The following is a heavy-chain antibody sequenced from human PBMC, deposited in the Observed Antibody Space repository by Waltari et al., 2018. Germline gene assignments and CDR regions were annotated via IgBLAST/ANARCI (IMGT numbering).Heavy chain of an antibody. J-gene: IGHJ4*02. D-gene: IGHD6-6*01. CDR1: GFTFSSYA. CDR2: VWYDRSYK. V-gene: IGHV3-33*06. CDR3: AKDRSSSSPADYFDY. Sequence: QVQLVESGGGVVQPGRSLRLSCAASGFTFSSYAMHWVRQAPGKGLEWVAVVWYDRSYKYYADAVKSRFTSSRDNAKNTLYLQTNSLRAEDTAVYYCAKDRSSSSPADYFDYWGQGTLVTVSS.